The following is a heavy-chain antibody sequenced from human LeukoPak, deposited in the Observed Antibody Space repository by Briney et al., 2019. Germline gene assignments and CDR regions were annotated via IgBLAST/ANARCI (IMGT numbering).Heavy chain of an antibody. Sequence: PSETLSLTCAVSGFSISIGYYLGWLRHPPGKGLAGSCCIYYSGSTYYNPPLKRRVTISVDTSKNQFSLKLSSVNAADTVVYYCGRYNSGYYYYFDYWGQGTLVTVSS. J-gene: IGHJ4*02. CDR3: GRYNSGYYYYFDY. CDR1: GFSISIGYY. D-gene: IGHD3-22*01. CDR2: IYYSGST. V-gene: IGHV4-38-2*01.